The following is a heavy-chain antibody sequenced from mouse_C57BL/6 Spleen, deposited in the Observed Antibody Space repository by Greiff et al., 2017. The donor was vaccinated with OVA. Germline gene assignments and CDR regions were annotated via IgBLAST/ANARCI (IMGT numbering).Heavy chain of an antibody. V-gene: IGHV1-53*01. CDR3: ATTVVDGAWFDY. CDR2: INPSDGGT. J-gene: IGHJ3*01. Sequence: VQLQQPGTELVKPGASVKLSCKASGYTFTSYWMHWVKQRPGQGLEWIGNINPSDGGTNYNEKFKSKATLTVDKSSSTAYMQLSSLTSEDSAVYYCATTVVDGAWFDYWGQGTLVTVSA. D-gene: IGHD1-1*01. CDR1: GYTFTSYW.